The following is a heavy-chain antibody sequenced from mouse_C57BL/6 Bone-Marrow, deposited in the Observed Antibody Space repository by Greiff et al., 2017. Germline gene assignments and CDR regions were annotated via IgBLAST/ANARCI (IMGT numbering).Heavy chain of an antibody. CDR2: IDPSDSYT. J-gene: IGHJ4*01. D-gene: IGHD2-5*01. CDR3: ARLYSNYYAMDY. CDR1: GYTFTSYW. V-gene: IGHV1-50*01. Sequence: QVQLQQPGAELVKPGASVKLSCKASGYTFTSYWMQWVKQRPGQGLEWIGEIDPSDSYTNYNQKFKGQATLTVDTSSSTAYMQLSSLTSEDSAVYYCARLYSNYYAMDYWGQGTSVTVSS.